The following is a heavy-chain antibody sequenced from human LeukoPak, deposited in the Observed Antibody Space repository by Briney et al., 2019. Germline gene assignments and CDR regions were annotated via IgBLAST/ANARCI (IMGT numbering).Heavy chain of an antibody. CDR2: IDPSGGST. V-gene: IGHV1-46*01. J-gene: IGHJ4*02. CDR3: ARDGATAVAGTSFDY. Sequence: ASVKVSCKTSGYTFTSFHMHWVRQAPGQGLEWMGMIDPSGGSTTYAQNFQGRVTITADESTSTAYMELSSLRSEDTAVYYCARDGATAVAGTSFDYWGQGTLVTVSS. D-gene: IGHD6-19*01. CDR1: GYTFTSFH.